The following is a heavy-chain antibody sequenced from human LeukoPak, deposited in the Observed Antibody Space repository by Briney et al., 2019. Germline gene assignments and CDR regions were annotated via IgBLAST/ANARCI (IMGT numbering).Heavy chain of an antibody. CDR2: ISGSGGST. D-gene: IGHD3-22*01. Sequence: GGTLRLSCAASGFTFSSYGMSWVRQAPGKGLEWVSAISGSGGSTYYADSVKGRFTISRDNSKNTLYLQMNSLRAEDTAVYYCAKYRITMIVVVQNDAFDIWGQGTMVTVSS. J-gene: IGHJ3*02. V-gene: IGHV3-23*01. CDR1: GFTFSSYG. CDR3: AKYRITMIVVVQNDAFDI.